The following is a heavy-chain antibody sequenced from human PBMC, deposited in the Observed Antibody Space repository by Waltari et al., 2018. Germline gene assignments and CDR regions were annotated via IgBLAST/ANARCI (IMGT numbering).Heavy chain of an antibody. CDR1: GYTFTGYY. V-gene: IGHV1-2*02. J-gene: IGHJ6*02. Sequence: QVQLVQSGAEVKKPGASVKVSCKASGYTFTGYYMHWVRQAPGQGLEWMGWINPNRGGTNYAQKFQGRVTMTRDTSISTAYMELSRLRSDDTAVYYCAARTTVTTYYYDYYGMDVWGQGTTVTVSS. CDR3: AARTTVTTYYYDYYGMDV. CDR2: INPNRGGT. D-gene: IGHD4-4*01.